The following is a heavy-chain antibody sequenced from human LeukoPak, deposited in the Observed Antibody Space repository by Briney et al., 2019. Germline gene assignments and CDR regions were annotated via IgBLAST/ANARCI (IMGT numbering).Heavy chain of an antibody. Sequence: GRSLRLSCAASGFTFSSYAMHWVRQAPGKGLEWVAVISYDGSNKYYADSVKGRFTISRDNSKNTLYLQMNSLRAGDTAVYYCARTRWLQTRFDYWGQGTLVTVSS. J-gene: IGHJ4*02. V-gene: IGHV3-30*04. CDR1: GFTFSSYA. CDR2: ISYDGSNK. CDR3: ARTRWLQTRFDY. D-gene: IGHD5-24*01.